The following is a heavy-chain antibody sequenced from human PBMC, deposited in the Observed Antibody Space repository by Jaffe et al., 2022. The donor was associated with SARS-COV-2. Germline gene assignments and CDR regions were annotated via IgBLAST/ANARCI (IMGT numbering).Heavy chain of an antibody. Sequence: QVQLVESGGGVVQPGRSLRLSCAASGFTFSSYGMHWVRQAPGKGLEWVAVISYDGSNKYYADSVKGRFTISRDNSKNTLYLQMNSLRAEDTAVYYCAKGTWEYNIDYWGQGTLVTVSS. CDR2: ISYDGSNK. CDR1: GFTFSSYG. D-gene: IGHD1-1*01. CDR3: AKGTWEYNIDY. J-gene: IGHJ4*02. V-gene: IGHV3-30*18.